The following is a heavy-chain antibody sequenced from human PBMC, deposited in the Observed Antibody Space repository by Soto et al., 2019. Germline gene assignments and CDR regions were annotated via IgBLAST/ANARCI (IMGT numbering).Heavy chain of an antibody. CDR3: AKDPPEGDYYYGMDV. V-gene: IGHV3-48*02. J-gene: IGHJ6*02. CDR2: ISSSSSTI. CDR1: GFTFSSYS. Sequence: GGSLRLSCAASGFTFSSYSMNWVRQAPGKGLEWVSYISSSSSTIYYADSVKGRFTISRDNAKNSLYLQMNSLRDEDTAVYYCAKDPPEGDYYYGMDVWGQGTTVTVSS.